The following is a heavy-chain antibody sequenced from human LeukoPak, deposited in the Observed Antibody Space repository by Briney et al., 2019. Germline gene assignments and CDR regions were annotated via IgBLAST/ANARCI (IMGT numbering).Heavy chain of an antibody. V-gene: IGHV4-4*02. CDR3: ARLYSSGWYEGRFDY. CDR2: IYHSGST. D-gene: IGHD6-19*01. J-gene: IGHJ4*02. CDR1: GGSISSSNW. Sequence: SETLSLTCAVSGGSISSSNWWSWVRQPPGKGLEWIGEIYHSGSTNYNPSLKSRVTISVDKSKNQFSLKLSSVTAADTAVYYCARLYSSGWYEGRFDYWGQGTLVTVSS.